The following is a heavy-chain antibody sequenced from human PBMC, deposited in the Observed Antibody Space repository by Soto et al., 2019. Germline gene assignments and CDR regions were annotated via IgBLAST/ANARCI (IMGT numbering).Heavy chain of an antibody. D-gene: IGHD2-21*02. CDR2: INPSGGST. J-gene: IGHJ4*02. Sequence: ASVKVSCKASGYTFTSYYMHWVRQAPGQGLEWMGIINPSGGSTSYAQKFQGRVTMTRDTSTSTVYMELSSLRSEDTAVYYCARVELAYCGGDCYSTLAYWGQGTLVTVSS. V-gene: IGHV1-46*03. CDR3: ARVELAYCGGDCYSTLAY. CDR1: GYTFTSYY.